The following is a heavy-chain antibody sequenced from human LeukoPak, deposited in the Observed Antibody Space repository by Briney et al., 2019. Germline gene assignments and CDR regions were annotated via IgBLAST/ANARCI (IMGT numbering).Heavy chain of an antibody. Sequence: SETLSLTCTVSGGSISSGDYYWSWLRQPPGKGLEWIGYIYYSGSTYYNPSLKSRVTISVDTSKNQFSVKLSSVTAADTAVYYCARTCGGDCSNFDYWGQGTLVTVSS. CDR3: ARTCGGDCSNFDY. V-gene: IGHV4-30-4*01. CDR1: GGSISSGDYY. CDR2: IYYSGST. D-gene: IGHD2-21*02. J-gene: IGHJ4*02.